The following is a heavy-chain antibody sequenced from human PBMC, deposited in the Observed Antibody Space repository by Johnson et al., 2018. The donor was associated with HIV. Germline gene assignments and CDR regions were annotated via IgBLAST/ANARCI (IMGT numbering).Heavy chain of an antibody. CDR2: ISWNSGSI. D-gene: IGHD3-10*01. J-gene: IGHJ3*02. Sequence: VQLVESGGGLVQPGRSLRLSCAASGFSFDDYAMHWVRQVPGKGLEWVSGISWNSGSIGYVDSVKGRFTVSREKAKKFLYLQMNSLRAEDTALYYCAKGRYSYGSGSGIDAFDIWGQGTMVTVPS. CDR1: GFSFDDYA. V-gene: IGHV3-9*01. CDR3: AKGRYSYGSGSGIDAFDI.